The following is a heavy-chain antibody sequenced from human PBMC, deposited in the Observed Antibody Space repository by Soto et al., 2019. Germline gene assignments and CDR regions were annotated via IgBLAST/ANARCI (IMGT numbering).Heavy chain of an antibody. CDR2: IYHSGST. J-gene: IGHJ4*02. V-gene: IGHV4-38-2*02. Sequence: SETLSLTCAVSGYFISSGSYWGWIRQPPGKGLEWIGSIYHSGSTYYNASLKSRVTISVDTSKNQFSLKLNSVTATDTAIYYCARELDRYFDYWGQGALITVSS. D-gene: IGHD1-1*01. CDR1: GYFISSGSY. CDR3: ARELDRYFDY.